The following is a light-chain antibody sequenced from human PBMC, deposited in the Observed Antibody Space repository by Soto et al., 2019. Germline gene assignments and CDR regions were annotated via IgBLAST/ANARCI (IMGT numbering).Light chain of an antibody. J-gene: IGKJ2*01. V-gene: IGKV1-5*03. CDR3: QKYNSYLLT. CDR1: KSMNSW. CDR2: KAS. Sequence: DLQLTQSPSTLSASVGDRVTITCRASKSMNSWLALYQQRPGKAPKLLIDKASSLQSGVPSRFRGSESGKEFTFTIGRMQRDDFATYYCQKYNSYLLTFGLGTKLEIK.